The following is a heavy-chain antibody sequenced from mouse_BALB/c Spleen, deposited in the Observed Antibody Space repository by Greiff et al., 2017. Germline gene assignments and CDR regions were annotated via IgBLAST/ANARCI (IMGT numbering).Heavy chain of an antibody. V-gene: IGHV5-17*02. D-gene: IGHD1-1*01. CDR1: GFTFRSFG. CDR2: ISSGSSTI. J-gene: IGHJ2*01. Sequence: EVKLMESGGGLVQPGGSRKLSCAASGFTFRSFGMHWVRQAPEKGLEWVAYISSGSSTIYYADTVKGRFTISRDNPKNTLFLQMTSLRSEDTAMYYCARRGLLRYLYFDYWGQGTTLTVSS. CDR3: ARRGLLRYLYFDY.